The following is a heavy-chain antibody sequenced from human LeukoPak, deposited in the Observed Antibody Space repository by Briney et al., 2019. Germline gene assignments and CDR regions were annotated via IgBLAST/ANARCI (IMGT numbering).Heavy chain of an antibody. D-gene: IGHD5-12*01. CDR2: INSDGSST. J-gene: IGHJ4*02. V-gene: IGHV3-74*01. Sequence: PGGSLRLSCAASGFTFSSYWMHWVRQAPGKGLVWVSLINSDGSSTSYADSVKGRFTISRDNAKNTLYLQMNSLRAEDTAVYYCARWTYHHDKGFDYWGQGTLVTVSS. CDR3: ARWTYHHDKGFDY. CDR1: GFTFSSYW.